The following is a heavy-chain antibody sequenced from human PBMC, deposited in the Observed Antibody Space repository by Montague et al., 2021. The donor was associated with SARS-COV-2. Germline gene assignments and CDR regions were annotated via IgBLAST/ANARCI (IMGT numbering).Heavy chain of an antibody. CDR1: GFVFNDYA. CDR3: SRDHERVGWPLDY. CDR2: ISGSGGGT. D-gene: IGHD2-2*01. J-gene: IGHJ4*02. Sequence: SLRLSCAASGFVFNDYAINWVRQAPGKALEWVSAISGSGGGTYYAESVKGRFATSRDTSKNTVFLQMDSLRLEDTDLYFCSRDHERVGWPLDYWGQGTLVIVSS. V-gene: IGHV3-23*01.